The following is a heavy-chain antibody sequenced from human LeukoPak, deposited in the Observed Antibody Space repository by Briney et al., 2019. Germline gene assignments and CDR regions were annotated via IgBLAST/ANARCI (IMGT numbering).Heavy chain of an antibody. CDR3: AGGWFGELLGGY. D-gene: IGHD3-10*01. Sequence: SETLSLTCTVSGGSISSYYWSWIRQPPGKGLEWIGYIYYSGSTNYNPSLKSRVTISVDTSKNQHSLKLSSVTDAETAVYYCAGGWFGELLGGYWGQGTLVTVSS. CDR2: IYYSGST. CDR1: GGSISSYY. V-gene: IGHV4-59*01. J-gene: IGHJ4*02.